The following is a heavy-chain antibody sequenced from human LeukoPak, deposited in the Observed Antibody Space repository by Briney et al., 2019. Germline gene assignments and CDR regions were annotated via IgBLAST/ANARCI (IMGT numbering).Heavy chain of an antibody. CDR1: GFTFSSYW. V-gene: IGHV3-7*03. CDR3: AREKIEMATIVYYYYYYGMDV. Sequence: GGSLRLSCAASGFTFSSYWMSWVRQAPGKGLEWVANIKQDGSEKYYVDSVKGRFTISRDNAKNSLYLQMNSLRAEDTAVYYCAREKIEMATIVYYYYYYGMDVWGQGTTVTVPS. D-gene: IGHD5-24*01. CDR2: IKQDGSEK. J-gene: IGHJ6*02.